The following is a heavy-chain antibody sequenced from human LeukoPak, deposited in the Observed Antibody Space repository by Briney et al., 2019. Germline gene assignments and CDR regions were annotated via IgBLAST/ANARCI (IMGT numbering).Heavy chain of an antibody. CDR3: ARAGGPDCSSTSCYEGLRYSSSWAAKVIAFDI. V-gene: IGHV4-30-2*01. D-gene: IGHD2-2*01. J-gene: IGHJ3*02. CDR1: GGSISSGGYS. Sequence: PSETLSLTCAVSGGSISSGGYSWSWIRQPPGKGLEWIGYIYHSGSTYYNPSLKSRVTISVDTSKNQFSLKLSSVTAADTAVYYCARAGGPDCSSTSCYEGLRYSSSWAAKVIAFDIWGQGTMVTVSS. CDR2: IYHSGST.